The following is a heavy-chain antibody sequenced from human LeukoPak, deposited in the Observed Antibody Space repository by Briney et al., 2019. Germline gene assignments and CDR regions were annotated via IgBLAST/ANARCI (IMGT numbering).Heavy chain of an antibody. CDR2: IYYSGSI. CDR1: GGSISTYY. D-gene: IGHD5-18*01. CDR3: ARSRGYSYGTTFLDY. Sequence: PSETLSLTCTVSGGSISTYYWSWIRQPPGKGLEWLGYIYYSGSINYNPSLKSRVTISVDTSKNQFSLKLISVTAADTAVYYCARSRGYSYGTTFLDYWGQGTLVTVSS. V-gene: IGHV4-59*08. J-gene: IGHJ4*02.